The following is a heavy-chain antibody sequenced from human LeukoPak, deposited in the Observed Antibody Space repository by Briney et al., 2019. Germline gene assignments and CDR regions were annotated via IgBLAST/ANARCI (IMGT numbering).Heavy chain of an antibody. J-gene: IGHJ4*02. Sequence: PSETLSLTCGVSGGSFSDVYWSWIRQSPGKGLEWIGKVHHSGRTDYNPSLQSRVTISVDTPKNQFSLKLNSVTAADSAVYYCARTSTSPKARFDYWGRGTLVTVSX. CDR2: VHHSGRT. CDR3: ARTSTSPKARFDY. D-gene: IGHD6-6*01. CDR1: GGSFSDVY. V-gene: IGHV4-34*01.